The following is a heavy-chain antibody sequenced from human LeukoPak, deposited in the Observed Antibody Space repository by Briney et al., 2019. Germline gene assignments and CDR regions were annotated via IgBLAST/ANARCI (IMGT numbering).Heavy chain of an antibody. CDR1: GGSISSYY. D-gene: IGHD6-13*01. CDR2: IYTSGST. V-gene: IGHV4-4*07. CDR3: ASFITAAGIGYFDL. Sequence: SETLSLTCTVSGGSISSYYWSWIRQPAGQGLEWIGRIYTSGSTNYNPSLKSRVTMSVDTSKNQFSLKLSSVTAANAAVYYCASFITAAGIGYFDLWGRGTLVTVSS. J-gene: IGHJ2*01.